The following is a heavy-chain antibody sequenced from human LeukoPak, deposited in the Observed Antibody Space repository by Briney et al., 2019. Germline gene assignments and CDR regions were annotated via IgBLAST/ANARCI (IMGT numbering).Heavy chain of an antibody. Sequence: PGGSLRFSCAASGFTFPNFAMTWVRQTPGKGLEWVSGISGSGHNSYYADSVKGRFTISRDNSKNTLYLQMNSLRAEDTAVYYCAKSAYGSGRHTPTYYFDYWGQGTLVTVSS. CDR2: ISGSGHNS. J-gene: IGHJ4*02. D-gene: IGHD3-10*01. V-gene: IGHV3-23*01. CDR3: AKSAYGSGRHTPTYYFDY. CDR1: GFTFPNFA.